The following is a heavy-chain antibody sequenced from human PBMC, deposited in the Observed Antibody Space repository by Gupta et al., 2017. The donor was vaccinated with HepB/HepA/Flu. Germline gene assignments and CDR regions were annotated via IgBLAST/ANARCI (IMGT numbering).Heavy chain of an antibody. D-gene: IGHD3-10*01. J-gene: IGHJ4*02. V-gene: IGHV1-69*06. CDR1: GGTFSSYA. CDR3: ARDSAGYYGSGSYGYFDY. CDR2: IIPIFGTA. Sequence: QVQLVQSGAEVKKPGSSVKVSCKASGGTFSSYAISWVRQAPGQGLEWMGGIIPIFGTANYAQKFQGRVTITADKSTSTAYMELSSLRSEDTAVYYCARDSAGYYGSGSYGYFDYWGQGTLVTVSS.